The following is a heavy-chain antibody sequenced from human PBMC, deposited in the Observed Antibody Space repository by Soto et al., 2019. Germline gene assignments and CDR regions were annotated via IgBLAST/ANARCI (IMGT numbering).Heavy chain of an antibody. CDR1: GGSISSYY. D-gene: IGHD4-17*01. V-gene: IGHV4-59*01. J-gene: IGHJ1*01. CDR3: ARGYGDPEYFQH. CDR2: IYYSGST. Sequence: SETLSLTCTVSGGSISSYYWSWIRQPPGKGLEWIGYIYYSGSTNYNPSLKSRVTISVDTSKNQFSLKLSSVTAADTAVYYCARGYGDPEYFQHWGQGPLVTVSS.